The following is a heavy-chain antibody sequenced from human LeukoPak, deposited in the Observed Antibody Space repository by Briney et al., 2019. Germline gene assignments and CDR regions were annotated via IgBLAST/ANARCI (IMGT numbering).Heavy chain of an antibody. CDR2: ISYDGSNK. D-gene: IGHD3-3*01. V-gene: IGHV3-30-3*01. CDR1: GFTFSSYA. Sequence: GGSLRLSCAASGFTFSSYAMHWVRQAPGKGLEWVAVISYDGSNKYYADSVKGRFTISRDNSKNTLYLQMNSLRAEDTAVYYCTRDQGNYDFWSGRNFDYWGQGTLVTVSS. J-gene: IGHJ4*02. CDR3: TRDQGNYDFWSGRNFDY.